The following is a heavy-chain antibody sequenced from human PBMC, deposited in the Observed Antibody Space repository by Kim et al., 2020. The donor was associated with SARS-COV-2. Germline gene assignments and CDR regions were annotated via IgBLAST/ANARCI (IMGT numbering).Heavy chain of an antibody. CDR3: ARSALFGVAPDY. Sequence: ASVKVSCKASGYTFTGYDINWVRQATGQGLEWMGWMNPNSGNTGYAQKFQGRVTMTRNTSISTAYMELSSLRSEDTAVYYCARSALFGVAPDYWGHGALLTVSS. CDR1: GYTFTGYD. J-gene: IGHJ4*01. CDR2: MNPNSGNT. D-gene: IGHD3-3*01. V-gene: IGHV1-8*01.